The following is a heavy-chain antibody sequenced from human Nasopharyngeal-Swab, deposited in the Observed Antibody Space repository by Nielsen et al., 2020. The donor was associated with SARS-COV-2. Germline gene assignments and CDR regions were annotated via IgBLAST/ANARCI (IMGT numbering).Heavy chain of an antibody. J-gene: IGHJ4*02. CDR1: GFTLGDIW. Sequence: GGSLRLSCVASGFTLGDIWRSWSAKVPAKGLEWVASIKQDGSEKNYVDSVKGRFTISRDNAKNSLFLQMDSLRTEDTAFYYCARVGGRTSPMGSWGQGTLVTVSS. V-gene: IGHV3-7*01. D-gene: IGHD3-10*01. CDR2: IKQDGSEK. CDR3: ARVGGRTSPMGS.